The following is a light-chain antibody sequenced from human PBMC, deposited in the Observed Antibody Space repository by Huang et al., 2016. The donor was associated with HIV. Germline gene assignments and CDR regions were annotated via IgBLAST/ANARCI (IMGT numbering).Light chain of an antibody. J-gene: IGKJ3*01. V-gene: IGKV3-15*01. CDR2: GAS. Sequence: EIVMTQSPATLSVSPGERATLSCRASQRVSSNLAWYQQKPGQAPRLLLYGASTRATGIPARFSGSGSGTEFTLTIRSLQSEDVAVYYCQQYNNRPTFGQGTKVDIK. CDR1: QRVSSN. CDR3: QQYNNRPT.